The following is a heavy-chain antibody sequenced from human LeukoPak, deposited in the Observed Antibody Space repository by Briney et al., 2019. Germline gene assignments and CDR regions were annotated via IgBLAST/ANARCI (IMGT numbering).Heavy chain of an antibody. D-gene: IGHD4-17*01. CDR1: GYSFTNYW. V-gene: IGHV5-51*01. J-gene: IGHJ5*02. CDR2: IYPGEFDI. CDR3: AKMTTVTTLGWFDP. Sequence: GESLKISCKGSGYSFTNYWIGWVRQMPGKGLEWMGLIYPGEFDIRYSPSFQGQVTISADKSISTAYLQWSSLKASDTAMYYCAKMTTVTTLGWFDPWGQGTLVTVSS.